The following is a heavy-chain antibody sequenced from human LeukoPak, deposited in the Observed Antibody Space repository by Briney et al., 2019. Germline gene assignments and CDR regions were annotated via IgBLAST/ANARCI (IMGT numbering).Heavy chain of an antibody. CDR3: AREGRLGTGGWYYFDD. V-gene: IGHV1-2*02. J-gene: IGHJ4*02. CDR1: GYTFTGYY. Sequence: ASVKVSCKASGYTFTGYYMHWVRQAPGQGLEWMGWINPYSGATHYAHTFQGRVTMTRDTSISTAYMELSRLRSEDTAVYYCAREGRLGTGGWYYFDDWGQGTLVTVSS. D-gene: IGHD2-8*02. CDR2: INPYSGAT.